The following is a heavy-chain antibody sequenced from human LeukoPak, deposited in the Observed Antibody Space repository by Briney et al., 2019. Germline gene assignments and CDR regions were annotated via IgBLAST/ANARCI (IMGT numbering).Heavy chain of an antibody. D-gene: IGHD3-22*01. CDR1: GGSISSGGYS. CDR3: ASTYDSSGSIDAFDI. V-gene: IGHV4-30-2*02. J-gene: IGHJ3*02. CDR2: IYHSGST. Sequence: SETLSLTCAVSGGSISSGGYSWSWIRQPPGKGLEWIGYIYHSGSTYYNPSLKSRVTISVDTSKNQFSLKLSSVTAADTAVYYCASTYDSSGSIDAFDIWGQGTMVTVSS.